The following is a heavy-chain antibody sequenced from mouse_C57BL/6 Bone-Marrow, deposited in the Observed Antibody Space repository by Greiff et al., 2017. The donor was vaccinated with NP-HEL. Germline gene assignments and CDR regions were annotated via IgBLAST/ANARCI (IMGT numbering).Heavy chain of an antibody. CDR1: GYAFSSSW. Sequence: QVQLKESGPELVKPGASVKISCKASGYAFSSSWMNWVKQRPGKGLEWIGRIYPGDGDTNYNGKFKGKATLTADKSSSTAYMQLSSLTSEDSAVYFCARYGCYGSRGYFDVWGTGTTVTVSS. V-gene: IGHV1-82*01. CDR3: ARYGCYGSRGYFDV. J-gene: IGHJ1*03. CDR2: IYPGDGDT. D-gene: IGHD1-1*01.